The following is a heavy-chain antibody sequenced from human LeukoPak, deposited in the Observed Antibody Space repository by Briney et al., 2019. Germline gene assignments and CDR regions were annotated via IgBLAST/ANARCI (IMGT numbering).Heavy chain of an antibody. Sequence: GGSLRLSCAASGFTFSSYAMSWVRQAPGKGLEWVSAIGGSGGITYYADSVKGRFTISGDNSKNTLYLQMNSLRAEDTAVYYCAKDMSFGDYNDDYWGQGTLVTVSS. V-gene: IGHV3-23*01. CDR3: AKDMSFGDYNDDY. D-gene: IGHD4-17*01. CDR2: IGGSGGIT. CDR1: GFTFSSYA. J-gene: IGHJ4*02.